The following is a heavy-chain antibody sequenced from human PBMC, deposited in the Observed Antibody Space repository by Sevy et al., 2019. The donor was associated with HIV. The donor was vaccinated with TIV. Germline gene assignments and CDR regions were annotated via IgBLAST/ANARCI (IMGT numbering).Heavy chain of an antibody. Sequence: SETLSLTCTVSGGSISSGGYYWSWIRQHPGKGLEWIGYIYYSGRTYYNPSLKSRVTISVDTSKNQFSLKLSSVTAADTAVYYCARGLPAARHYYYMDVWGKGTTVIVSS. CDR3: ARGLPAARHYYYMDV. CDR1: GGSISSGGYY. CDR2: IYYSGRT. J-gene: IGHJ6*03. D-gene: IGHD2-2*01. V-gene: IGHV4-31*03.